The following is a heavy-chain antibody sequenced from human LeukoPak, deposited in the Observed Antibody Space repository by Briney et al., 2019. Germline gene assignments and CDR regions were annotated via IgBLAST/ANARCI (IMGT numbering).Heavy chain of an antibody. CDR2: ISSSSSYI. CDR1: GFTFSSYA. J-gene: IGHJ3*02. D-gene: IGHD2-15*01. Sequence: GGSLRLSCAASGFTFSSYAMSWVRQAPGKGLEWVSSISSSSSYIYYADSVKGRFTISRDNSKNTLYLQMNSLRAEDTAVYYCARGGLVVAFDIWGQGTMVTVSS. CDR3: ARGGLVVAFDI. V-gene: IGHV3-21*04.